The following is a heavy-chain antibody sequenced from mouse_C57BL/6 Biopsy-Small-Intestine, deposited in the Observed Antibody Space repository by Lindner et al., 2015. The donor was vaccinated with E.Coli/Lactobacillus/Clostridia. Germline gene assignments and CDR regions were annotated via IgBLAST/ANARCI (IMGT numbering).Heavy chain of an antibody. J-gene: IGHJ2*01. D-gene: IGHD1-1*01. CDR3: ARPYYYGSSYFDY. Sequence: VQLQESGAELMKPGASVKLSCKATGYTFTGYWIEWVKQRPGHGLEWIGEILPGSDTNYNEKFKGKATFTADTSSNTAYMQLSSLTTEDSAIYYCARPYYYGSSYFDYWGQGTTLTVSS. CDR2: ILPGSDT. CDR1: GYTFTGYW. V-gene: IGHV1-9*01.